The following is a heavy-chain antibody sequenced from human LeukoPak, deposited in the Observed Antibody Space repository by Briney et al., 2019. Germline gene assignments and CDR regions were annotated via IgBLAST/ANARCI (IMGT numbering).Heavy chain of an antibody. CDR1: GFTFSSYA. CDR3: ARVGYSGWNLEY. V-gene: IGHV3-7*01. D-gene: IGHD5-12*01. J-gene: IGHJ4*02. CDR2: INQGGSVK. Sequence: QSGGSLRLSCAASGFTFSSYAMSWVRQAPGKGLEWVANINQGGSVKYYVDSVKGRFTISRDDAKNSLYVQMNSLRDEDTAVYYCARVGYSGWNLEYWGQGTLVTVSS.